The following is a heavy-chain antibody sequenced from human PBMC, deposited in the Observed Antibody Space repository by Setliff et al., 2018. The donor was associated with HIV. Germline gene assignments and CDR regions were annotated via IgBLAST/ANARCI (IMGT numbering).Heavy chain of an antibody. D-gene: IGHD6-6*01. Sequence: ASVKVSCKASVHTFASYGIGWLRQAPGQGLEWLGWISAYNVNAPNAQKSQGRVTMTIDIPTTTAYMEMRSLRFDDTAVYYCATARPGARFDVWGQGTLGTVSS. CDR2: ISAYNVNA. V-gene: IGHV1-18*01. CDR1: VHTFASYG. CDR3: ATARPGARFDV. J-gene: IGHJ4*02.